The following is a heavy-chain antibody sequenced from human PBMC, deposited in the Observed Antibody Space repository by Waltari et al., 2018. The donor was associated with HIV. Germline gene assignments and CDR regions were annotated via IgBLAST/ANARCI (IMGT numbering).Heavy chain of an antibody. J-gene: IGHJ4*02. Sequence: QVQLQQWGAGLLKPSETLSLTCAVYGGSFSDHYWSWIRQPPGKGLEWIGEINHSGSTNYNPSLNSRVTISVDTSKNQFSLKLSSVTAADTAVYYCARGGNYYRSGSYYRLDYWGQGTLVTVSS. CDR1: GGSFSDHY. CDR3: ARGGNYYRSGSYYRLDY. D-gene: IGHD3-10*01. V-gene: IGHV4-34*01. CDR2: INHSGST.